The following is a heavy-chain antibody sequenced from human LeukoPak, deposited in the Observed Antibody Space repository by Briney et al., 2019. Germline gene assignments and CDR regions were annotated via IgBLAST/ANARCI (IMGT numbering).Heavy chain of an antibody. CDR3: ARVVMEQQHTHAFDI. V-gene: IGHV1-46*01. CDR1: GYTFTNYY. CDR2: INPSGGST. D-gene: IGHD6-13*01. Sequence: ASVNVSCKASGYTFTNYYLFWVRQAPGQGLEWMGVINPSGGSTSYAQKFQGRVTMTRDTSTSTVYMELSSLRSEDTAVYYCARVVMEQQHTHAFDIWGQGTMVTVSS. J-gene: IGHJ3*02.